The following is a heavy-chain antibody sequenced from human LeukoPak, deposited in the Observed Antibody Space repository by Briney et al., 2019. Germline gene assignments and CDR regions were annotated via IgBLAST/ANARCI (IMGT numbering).Heavy chain of an antibody. CDR3: ARGNYDFWSGYYGYFDY. CDR1: GGSFSGYY. CDR2: INHSGST. Sequence: PSGTLSLTCAVYGGSFSGYYWSWIRQPPGKGLEWIGEINHSGSTNYNPSLKSRVTISVDTSKNQFSLKLSSVTAADTAVYYCARGNYDFWSGYYGYFDYWGQGTLVTVSS. J-gene: IGHJ4*02. D-gene: IGHD3-3*01. V-gene: IGHV4-34*01.